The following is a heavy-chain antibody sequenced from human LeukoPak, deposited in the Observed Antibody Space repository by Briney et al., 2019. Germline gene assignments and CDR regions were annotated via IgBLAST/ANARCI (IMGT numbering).Heavy chain of an antibody. CDR2: IYTDGTT. CDR1: GFTVSSNY. J-gene: IGHJ4*02. Sequence: GGSLRLSCAASGFTVSSNYMSWVRQAPGKGLEWLSVIYTDGTTYYAGSVKGRFTISRDNSKNTLYLQMNSLRAEDTAVYYCARLHYDVLTGPFDYWGQGTLVTVSS. CDR3: ARLHYDVLTGPFDY. V-gene: IGHV3-53*01. D-gene: IGHD3-9*01.